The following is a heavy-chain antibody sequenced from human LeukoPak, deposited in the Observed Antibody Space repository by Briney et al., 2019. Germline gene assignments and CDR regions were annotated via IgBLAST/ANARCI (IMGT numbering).Heavy chain of an antibody. CDR1: GFAFSSYN. J-gene: IGHJ4*02. CDR2: ISSGGGT. D-gene: IGHD1-26*01. CDR3: AKGGSSSTKKYFDY. Sequence: PGGSLRLSCAASGFAFSSYNMKWVRQAPGKGLEWVSGISSGGGTYYADSVKGRFTISRDNSQNTLYLQMNSLRAEDAAVYYCAKGGSSSTKKYFDYWGQGTLVTVSS. V-gene: IGHV3-23*01.